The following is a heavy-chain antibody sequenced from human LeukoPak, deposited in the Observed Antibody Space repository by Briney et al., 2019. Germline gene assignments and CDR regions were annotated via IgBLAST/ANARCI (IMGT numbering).Heavy chain of an antibody. J-gene: IGHJ5*02. D-gene: IGHD3-10*01. CDR1: GGSISSYY. CDR3: ARVRRTTMVRGVIHNWFDP. CDR2: LYYSRST. Sequence: SVTLSFTCTGSGGSISSYYWSWIRQPPGKGLEWIGYLYYSRSTNYNPSLKSLVTTWVDSIKNQFFLMLSSVTAADTAVYYCARVRRTTMVRGVIHNWFDPWGQGTLVTVSS. V-gene: IGHV4-59*01.